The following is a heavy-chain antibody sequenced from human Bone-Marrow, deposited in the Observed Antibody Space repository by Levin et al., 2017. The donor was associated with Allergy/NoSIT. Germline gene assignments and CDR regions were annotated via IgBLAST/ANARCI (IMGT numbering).Heavy chain of an antibody. Sequence: GGSLRLSCAASGFTFSNYSMSWVRQASGKGLEWVSVINANGGATYYAYSLKRRFTISRDNSKNTLYLQMNSLRDVYTDVYYGENDPDPRYCSGNCQKYWGKGNLVTVSS. V-gene: IGHV3-23*01. CDR3: ENDPDPRYCSGNCQKY. CDR2: INANGGAT. D-gene: IGHD6-19*01. CDR1: GFTFSNYS. J-gene: IGHJ1*01.